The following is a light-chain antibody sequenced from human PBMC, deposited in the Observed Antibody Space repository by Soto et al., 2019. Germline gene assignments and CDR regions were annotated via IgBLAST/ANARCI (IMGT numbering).Light chain of an antibody. CDR2: EVS. J-gene: IGLJ3*02. Sequence: QSALTQPPSVSGSPGQSVTISCTGTSSDVGSYNRVSWYQQPPGTAPKLMIYEVSNRPSGVSSRFSGSKSGNTASLTISGLQAEDEADYYCSSYTNSDTWVFGGGTKLTVL. V-gene: IGLV2-18*02. CDR3: SSYTNSDTWV. CDR1: SSDVGSYNR.